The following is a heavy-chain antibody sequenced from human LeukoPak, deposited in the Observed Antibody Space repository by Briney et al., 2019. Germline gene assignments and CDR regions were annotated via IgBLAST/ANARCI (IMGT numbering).Heavy chain of an antibody. CDR2: IWYDGSNK. V-gene: IGHV3-33*01. CDR1: GFTFSSYG. D-gene: IGHD1-1*01. Sequence: GGSLRLSCAASGFTFSSYGMHWVRQAPGKGLEWVAVIWYDGSNKYYADSVKGRFTISRDNSKNTLYLQMNSLRAEDTAVYYCARVRNSHNWWGALDIWGQGTMVAVS. J-gene: IGHJ3*02. CDR3: ARVRNSHNWWGALDI.